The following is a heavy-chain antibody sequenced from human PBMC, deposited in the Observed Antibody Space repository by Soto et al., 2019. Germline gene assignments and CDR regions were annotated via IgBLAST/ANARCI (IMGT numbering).Heavy chain of an antibody. CDR3: ARRSSGWYFDY. Sequence: EVQLLESGGGLVQPGGSLRLSCAASGFTFSGYAMNWVRQAPGKGLEWVSVISGSGDSTYYADSVKGRFTISRGNSKNTLYLQMNSLRAEDTAVYYCARRSSGWYFDYWGQGTLVTVSS. D-gene: IGHD6-19*01. CDR1: GFTFSGYA. V-gene: IGHV3-23*01. CDR2: ISGSGDST. J-gene: IGHJ4*02.